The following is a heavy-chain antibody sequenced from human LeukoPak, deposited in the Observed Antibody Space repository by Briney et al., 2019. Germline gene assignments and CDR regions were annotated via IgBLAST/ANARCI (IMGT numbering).Heavy chain of an antibody. CDR3: ARDNSYGDYDYFDY. CDR1: GFTFSSYS. D-gene: IGHD4-17*01. CDR2: ISSSSSYI. Sequence: GGSLRLSCAASGFTFSSYSMNWVRQAPGKGLEWVSSISSSSSYIYYADSVKGRFTISRDNAKNSLYLQMSSLRAEDTAVYYCARDNSYGDYDYFDYWGQGPLVTVSS. V-gene: IGHV3-21*01. J-gene: IGHJ4*02.